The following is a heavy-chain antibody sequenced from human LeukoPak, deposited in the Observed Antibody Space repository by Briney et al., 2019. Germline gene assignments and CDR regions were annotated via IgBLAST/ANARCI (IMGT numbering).Heavy chain of an antibody. CDR1: GFTFSSYA. J-gene: IGHJ4*02. CDR3: ARAEEQRWGYVDY. V-gene: IGHV3-7*04. Sequence: QPGGSLRLSCAASGFTFSSYAMTWVRQAPGKGLEWVANIKQDGSDKYYVDSVKGRFTISRDNAKNSLYLQMNSLRDEDTAVYYCARAEEQRWGYVDYWGQGTLVTVSS. D-gene: IGHD5-24*01. CDR2: IKQDGSDK.